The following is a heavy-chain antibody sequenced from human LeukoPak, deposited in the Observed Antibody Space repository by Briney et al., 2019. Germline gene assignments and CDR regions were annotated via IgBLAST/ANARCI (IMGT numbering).Heavy chain of an antibody. J-gene: IGHJ4*02. CDR2: IYTSGST. V-gene: IGHV4-61*02. D-gene: IGHD3-22*01. Sequence: SETLSLTCTVSGGSISSGSYYWSWIRQPAGKGLEWIGRIYTSGSTNYNPSLKSRVTISVDTSKNQFSLKLSSVTAADTAVYYCARAQHYYDSSGHDYWGQGTLVTVSS. CDR1: GGSISSGSYY. CDR3: ARAQHYYDSSGHDY.